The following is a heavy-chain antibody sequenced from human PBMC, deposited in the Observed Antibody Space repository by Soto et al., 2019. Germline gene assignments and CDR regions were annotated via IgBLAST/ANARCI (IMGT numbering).Heavy chain of an antibody. V-gene: IGHV1-3*01. CDR1: GYTFSGYE. CDR3: ARFWHGDRRLDT. D-gene: IGHD4-17*01. Sequence: QVHLVQSGAEVRKPGASVFVSCKASGYTFSGYEIHWVRQAPGQRLEWMGWINGGNGITKSSQEFQDRVTFNKDTSATTAYMELSSLRSEDTAVYSCARFWHGDRRLDTWGQGTMVIVSS. CDR2: INGGNGIT. J-gene: IGHJ3*02.